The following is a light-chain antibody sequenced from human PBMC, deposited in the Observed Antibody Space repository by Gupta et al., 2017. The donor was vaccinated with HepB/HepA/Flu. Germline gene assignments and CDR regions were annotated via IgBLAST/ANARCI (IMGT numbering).Light chain of an antibody. CDR3: AAWDDRLNGWV. CDR2: SNN. V-gene: IGLV1-44*01. J-gene: IGLJ3*02. Sequence: QSVLTQPPSPSGTPGQSVTISCSGSSSKIGSNTVNWYQQLPGTAPKLLIYSNNERPSGVPDRLFGSKSGTSASLAISGLQSEDEADYYCAAWDDRLNGWVFGGGTKLTVL. CDR1: SSKIGSNT.